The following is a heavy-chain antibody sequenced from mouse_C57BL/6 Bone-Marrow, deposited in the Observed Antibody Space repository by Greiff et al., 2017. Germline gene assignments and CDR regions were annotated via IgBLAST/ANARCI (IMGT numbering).Heavy chain of an antibody. J-gene: IGHJ3*01. V-gene: IGHV1-81*01. CDR2: IYPRSGNT. CDR1: GYTFTSYG. CDR3: ARVEFAY. Sequence: KQSGAELARPGASVKLSCKASGYTFTSYGISWVKQRTGQGLEWIGEIYPRSGNTYYNEKFKGKATLTADKSSSTAYMGLRSLTSEDSAVYFCARVEFAYWGQGTLVTVSA.